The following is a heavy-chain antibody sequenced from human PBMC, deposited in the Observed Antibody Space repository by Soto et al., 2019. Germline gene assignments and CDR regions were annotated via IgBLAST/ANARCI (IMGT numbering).Heavy chain of an antibody. J-gene: IGHJ4*02. Sequence: QVQLMQSGAEVAKPGASVKLSCKASGYTLPSYYIQWVRQAPGQGLYWLGMINPSTSVTTYAQALQARLTLIKDPSTGTSRNTFYMHLSGLSSDDTSVYYFVRRDFGDYDDFDFWGQGTLVTISS. CDR1: GYTLPSYY. CDR3: VRRDFGDYDDFDF. V-gene: IGHV1-46*04. CDR2: INPSTSVT. D-gene: IGHD4-17*01.